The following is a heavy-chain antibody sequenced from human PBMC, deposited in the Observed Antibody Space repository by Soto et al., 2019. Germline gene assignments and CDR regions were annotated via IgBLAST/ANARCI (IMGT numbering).Heavy chain of an antibody. J-gene: IGHJ4*02. Sequence: PSETLSLTCIVSGGSISNYYWSWIRQPPGKGLEWIGYIYYSGSTNYNPSLTSRVTISVDTSKNQFSLKLTSVTAADTAVYYCARLHYYYSNASSQGFLDYWGPGTLVTVSS. V-gene: IGHV4-59*08. CDR3: ARLHYYYSNASSQGFLDY. CDR2: IYYSGST. CDR1: GGSISNYY. D-gene: IGHD3-22*01.